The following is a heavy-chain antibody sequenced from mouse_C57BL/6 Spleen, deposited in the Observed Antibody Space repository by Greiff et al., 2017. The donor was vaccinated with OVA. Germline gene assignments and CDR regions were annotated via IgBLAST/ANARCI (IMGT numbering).Heavy chain of an antibody. CDR2: IWSGGST. CDR3: ARADV. Sequence: QVQLKESGPGLVQPSQSLSITCTVSGFSLTSYGVHWVRQSPGKGLEWLGVIWSGGSTDSNAAFISRLSISKDNSKSQVFFKMNSLQADDTAIYYCARADVWGTGTTVTVSS. J-gene: IGHJ1*03. V-gene: IGHV2-2*01. CDR1: GFSLTSYG.